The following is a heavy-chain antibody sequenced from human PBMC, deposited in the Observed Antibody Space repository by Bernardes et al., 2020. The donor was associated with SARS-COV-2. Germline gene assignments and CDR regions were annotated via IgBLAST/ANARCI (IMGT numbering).Heavy chain of an antibody. D-gene: IGHD6-13*01. Sequence: GGSLRLSCAASGFTVSSTYMSWVRQAPGKGLEWVSVIYSGGSTYYADSVKGRFTISRDNSKNTLYLQMNSLRAEDTAVYYCAREAVGTGRTDAFDIWGQGTMVTGSA. CDR2: IYSGGST. CDR1: GFTVSSTY. V-gene: IGHV3-66*02. CDR3: AREAVGTGRTDAFDI. J-gene: IGHJ3*02.